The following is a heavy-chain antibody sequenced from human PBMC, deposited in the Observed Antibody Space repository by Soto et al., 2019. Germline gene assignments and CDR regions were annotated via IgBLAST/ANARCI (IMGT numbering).Heavy chain of an antibody. V-gene: IGHV4-31*03. CDR3: ARALALQPGWFDP. D-gene: IGHD1-1*01. Sequence: QVQLQESGPGLVKPSQTLSLTCTVSGGSISSGGYYWGWIRQHPGKGLEWIGYIYSSGSTYYNPSLKSRVTISVDTSKNQFSLKLSSVTAADTAVYYCARALALQPGWFDPWGQGTLVTASS. J-gene: IGHJ5*02. CDR1: GGSISSGGYY. CDR2: IYSSGST.